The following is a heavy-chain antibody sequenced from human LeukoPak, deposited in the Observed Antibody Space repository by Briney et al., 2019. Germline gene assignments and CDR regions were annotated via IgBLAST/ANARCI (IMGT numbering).Heavy chain of an antibody. V-gene: IGHV3-7*01. CDR1: GFTFANYW. CDR2: IKEDGSQK. J-gene: IGHJ4*02. D-gene: IGHD1-26*01. CDR3: ARDIPRGATHLDY. Sequence: PGGSLRLSCAASGFTFANYWMTWVRQAPGKGLEWVASIKEDGSQKYYGDSVKGRFTISRDNAENSLYLQMNILRVEDTAVYYCARDIPRGATHLDYWGQGTLVTVSA.